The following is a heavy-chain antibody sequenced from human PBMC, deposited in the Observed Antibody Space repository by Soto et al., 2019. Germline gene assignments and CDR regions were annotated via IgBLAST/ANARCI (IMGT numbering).Heavy chain of an antibody. J-gene: IGHJ5*02. Sequence: VQLQESGPGLVKPSQTVSLTCTVSGGSISSGGYYWSWIRQHPEKGLEWIGYIYHRGSTYYNPSLKSRVTISVDTSKNQFSLKLRSVTAADTAMYYCARDVGITAAGTGFFDPWGQGTLVTVSA. D-gene: IGHD6-13*01. CDR1: GGSISSGGYY. V-gene: IGHV4-31*03. CDR2: IYHRGST. CDR3: ARDVGITAAGTGFFDP.